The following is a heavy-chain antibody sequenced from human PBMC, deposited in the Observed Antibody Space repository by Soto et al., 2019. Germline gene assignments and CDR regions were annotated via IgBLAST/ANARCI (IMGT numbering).Heavy chain of an antibody. D-gene: IGHD5-12*01. CDR1: GFTFSNSW. CDR2: INADGTST. CDR3: VKVLARGVGAPPFYFDS. J-gene: IGHJ4*02. Sequence: PGGSLRLSCAASGFTFSNSWMHWVRQVSGKGLEWVSRINADGTSTSYADSVKGRFTISRDNAKNTLYLHVNSLRAEDTAVYYCVKVLARGVGAPPFYFDSWGQGALVTVSS. V-gene: IGHV3-74*01.